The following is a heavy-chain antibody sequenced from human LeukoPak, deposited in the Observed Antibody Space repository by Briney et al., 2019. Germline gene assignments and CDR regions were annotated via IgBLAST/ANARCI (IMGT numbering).Heavy chain of an antibody. CDR1: GYSFTSYW. J-gene: IGHJ4*02. CDR3: ARRDPYTSSPYTFDY. CDR2: IYPGHSDT. Sequence: GASLKISCQGSGYSFTSYWIGWVRPMPGKGLEWMGIIYPGHSDTRYSPSLQGQVTISADKSISTAYLQWSSLKASDTAMYYCARRDPYTSSPYTFDYWGQGTLVTVSS. D-gene: IGHD6-6*01. V-gene: IGHV5-51*01.